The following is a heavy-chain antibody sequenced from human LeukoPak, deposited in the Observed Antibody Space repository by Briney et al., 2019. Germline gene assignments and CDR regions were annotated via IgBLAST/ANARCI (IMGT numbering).Heavy chain of an antibody. CDR3: AREGLEFSRFAFDI. CDR2: IYYSGST. J-gene: IGHJ3*02. D-gene: IGHD1-1*01. Sequence: PSETLSLTCTVSGGSISSGDYYWSWIRQPPGEGLEWIGYIYYSGSTYYNPSLKSRVTISVDTSKNQFSLKLSSVTAADTAVYYCAREGLEFSRFAFDIWGQGTMVTVSS. CDR1: GGSISSGDYY. V-gene: IGHV4-30-4*08.